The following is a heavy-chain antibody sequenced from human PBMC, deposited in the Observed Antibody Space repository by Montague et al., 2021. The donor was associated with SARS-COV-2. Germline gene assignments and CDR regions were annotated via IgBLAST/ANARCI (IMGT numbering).Heavy chain of an antibody. CDR3: ASFRWTPLLFGAIYYGMDV. Sequence: SETLSLTCTVSGGSISSYYWSWIRQPPGRGLQWIGYISHSGSTNYNPSLKSRVTISVDTSKNHFTLRLSSVTAADTAVYYCASFRWTPLLFGAIYYGMDVWGQGTTVTVSS. CDR1: GGSISSYY. D-gene: IGHD2-21*02. J-gene: IGHJ6*02. CDR2: ISHSGST. V-gene: IGHV4-59*12.